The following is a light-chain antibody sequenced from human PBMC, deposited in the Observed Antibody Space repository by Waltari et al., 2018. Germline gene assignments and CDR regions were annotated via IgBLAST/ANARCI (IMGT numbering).Light chain of an antibody. V-gene: IGLV2-14*03. CDR1: SSDIGAYNF. J-gene: IGLJ1*01. CDR2: DVN. CDR3: SSYTTGSTRYV. Sequence: QSALTQPASVSGSPGQSITISCTGTSSDIGAYNFVSWYQKHPGKAPKVMIYDVNNRPSGVSRRFSCSKSGNTASLTISGLQAEDEADYYCSSYTTGSTRYVFGSGTKVTVL.